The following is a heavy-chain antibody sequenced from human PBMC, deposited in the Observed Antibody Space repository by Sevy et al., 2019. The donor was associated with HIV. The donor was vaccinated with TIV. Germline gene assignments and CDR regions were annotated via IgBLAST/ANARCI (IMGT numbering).Heavy chain of an antibody. CDR3: ARDLHSGSWVL. V-gene: IGHV3-11*04. Sequence: GGYLRLSCAASGFTFSDYYMSWIRQAPGKGLEWVSYISSSGSTIYYADSVKGRFTISRDNAKNSLYLQMNSLRAEDTAVYYCARDLHSGSWVLWGQGTLVTVSS. D-gene: IGHD3-10*01. CDR1: GFTFSDYY. CDR2: ISSSGSTI. J-gene: IGHJ4*02.